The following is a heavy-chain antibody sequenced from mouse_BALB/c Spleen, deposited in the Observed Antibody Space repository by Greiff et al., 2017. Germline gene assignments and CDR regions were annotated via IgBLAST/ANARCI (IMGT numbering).Heavy chain of an antibody. Sequence: EVQLVESGGDLVKPGGSLKLSCAASGFTFSSYGMSWVRQTPDKRLEWVATISSGGSYTYYPDSVKGRFTISRDNAKNTLYLQMSSLKSEDTAMYYCARHADDGYYWFAYWGQGTLVTVSA. D-gene: IGHD2-3*01. J-gene: IGHJ3*01. CDR3: ARHADDGYYWFAY. V-gene: IGHV5-6*01. CDR2: ISSGGSYT. CDR1: GFTFSSYG.